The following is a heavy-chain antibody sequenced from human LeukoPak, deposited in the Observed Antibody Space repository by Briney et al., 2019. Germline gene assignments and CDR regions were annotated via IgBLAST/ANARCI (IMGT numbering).Heavy chain of an antibody. J-gene: IGHJ6*03. CDR1: GFTFSSYG. CDR3: AKNGFWSSYDYYYYMDV. D-gene: IGHD3-3*01. V-gene: IGHV3-30*02. CDR2: IRYDGSNK. Sequence: PGGSLRLSCAASGFTFSSYGMHWVRQAPGKGLEWVAFIRYDGSNKYYADSVKGRFTISRDNSKHTLYLQMNSLRAEDTAVYYCAKNGFWSSYDYYYYMDVWGKGTTVTVSS.